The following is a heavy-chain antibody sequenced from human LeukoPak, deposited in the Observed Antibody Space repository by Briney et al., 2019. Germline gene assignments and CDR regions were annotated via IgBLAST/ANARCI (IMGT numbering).Heavy chain of an antibody. V-gene: IGHV4-34*01. D-gene: IGHD3-10*01. CDR2: INHSGST. CDR1: GGSISSYY. Sequence: SETLSLTCTVSGGSISSYYWSWIRQPPGKGLEWIGEINHSGSTNYNPSLKSRVTISVDTSKNQFSLKLSSVTAADTAVYYCARGNYYGSGSYNCFDPWGQGTLVTVSS. CDR3: ARGNYYGSGSYNCFDP. J-gene: IGHJ5*02.